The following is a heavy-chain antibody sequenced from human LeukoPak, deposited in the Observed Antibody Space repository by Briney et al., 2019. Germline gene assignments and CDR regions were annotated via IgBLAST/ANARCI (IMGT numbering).Heavy chain of an antibody. CDR3: AIGTVAKKFDN. Sequence: PSETLSLTCTVSGGSISSYYWSWIRQPPGKGLEWIGYIYYSGSTNYNPSLKSRVTISVDTSKNQFSLQLSSVTAADTAVFYCAIGTVAKKFDNWGQGTLVTVSS. D-gene: IGHD2-2*01. J-gene: IGHJ4*02. V-gene: IGHV4-59*01. CDR2: IYYSGST. CDR1: GGSISSYY.